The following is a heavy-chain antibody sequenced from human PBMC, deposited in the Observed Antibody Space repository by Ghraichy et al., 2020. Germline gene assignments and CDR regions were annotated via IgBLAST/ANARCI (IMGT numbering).Heavy chain of an antibody. Sequence: GGSLRLSCAASGFTFSSFAMSWVRQAPGKGLEWVSGISGSGGSTYYADSVKGRFTISRDNSKNTLCLQMNSLRAEDTAVYYCAKLLYLWSFDLWGRGTLVTVSS. D-gene: IGHD2-15*01. CDR3: AKLLYLWSFDL. CDR1: GFTFSSFA. CDR2: ISGSGGST. V-gene: IGHV3-23*01. J-gene: IGHJ2*01.